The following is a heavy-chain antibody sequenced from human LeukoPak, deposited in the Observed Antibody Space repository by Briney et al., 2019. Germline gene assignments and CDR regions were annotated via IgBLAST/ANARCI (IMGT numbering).Heavy chain of an antibody. CDR3: ARTPGCSSTSCYVPGWFDP. J-gene: IGHJ5*02. D-gene: IGHD2-2*01. Sequence: GASVKVSCKASGYTFTSSGISWVRQAPGQGLEWMGWISAYKGNTNYAQKLQGRVTMTTDTSTSTAYMELRSLRSDDTAVYYCARTPGCSSTSCYVPGWFDPWGQGTLVTVSS. CDR2: ISAYKGNT. V-gene: IGHV1-18*01. CDR1: GYTFTSSG.